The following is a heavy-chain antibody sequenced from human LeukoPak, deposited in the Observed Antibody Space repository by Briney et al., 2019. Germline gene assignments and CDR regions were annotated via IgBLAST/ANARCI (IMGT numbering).Heavy chain of an antibody. CDR3: VQSYSSGSYKY. D-gene: IGHD3-10*01. CDR2: VNTDGSTT. CDR1: GFTFSNYW. Sequence: GGSLRLSCAASGFTFSNYWMHWVRQASGKGLVWVSRVNTDGSTTTYADSVKGRFTISRDNAKNTLYLQMNSLRAEDTAVYYCVQSYSSGSYKYWGQGILATVSS. J-gene: IGHJ4*02. V-gene: IGHV3-74*01.